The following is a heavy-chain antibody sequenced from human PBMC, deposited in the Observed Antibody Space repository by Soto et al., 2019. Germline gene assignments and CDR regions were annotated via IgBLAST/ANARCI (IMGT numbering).Heavy chain of an antibody. CDR2: ISYDGSNK. V-gene: IGHV3-30-3*01. CDR1: GFTFSSYA. Sequence: QVQLVESGGGVVQPGRSLRLSCAASGFTFSSYAMHWVRQAPGKGLEWVAVISYDGSNKYYADSVKGRFTISRDNSKNTLYLQMNSLRAEDTAVYYCARKLAAVDWGQGTLVTVSS. D-gene: IGHD2-15*01. J-gene: IGHJ4*02. CDR3: ARKLAAVD.